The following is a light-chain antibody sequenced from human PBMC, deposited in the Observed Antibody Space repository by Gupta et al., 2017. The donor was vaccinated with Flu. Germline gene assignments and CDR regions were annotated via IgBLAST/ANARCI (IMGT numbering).Light chain of an antibody. CDR2: LAS. J-gene: IGKJ1*01. V-gene: IGKV4-1*01. CDR3: QQEPGLPRT. Sequence: DIVMTQSPDSLAVSLGERATINCKSSQTVTYSLDNKNYLGWYQLRPGQPPKLLIYLASTRASGVPDRFSGRGSGSEFTLTISSLQAEDVAVYYCQQEPGLPRTFGQGTTVEIK. CDR1: QTVTYSLDNKNY.